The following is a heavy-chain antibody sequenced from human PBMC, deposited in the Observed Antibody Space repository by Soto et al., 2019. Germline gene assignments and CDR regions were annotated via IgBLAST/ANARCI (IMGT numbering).Heavy chain of an antibody. D-gene: IGHD2-2*01. Sequence: QVQLQESGPGLVKPSETLSLTCTVSGGSISSYYWSWIRQPPGKGLEWIGYIYYSGSTNYNPSLKSRVTIAVNTAKNQCSLELSSVTAADTALYYCARGRGGWFINQLLNAFDIWGQGTMVTVSS. CDR2: IYYSGST. CDR1: GGSISSYY. CDR3: ARGRGGWFINQLLNAFDI. V-gene: IGHV4-59*01. J-gene: IGHJ3*02.